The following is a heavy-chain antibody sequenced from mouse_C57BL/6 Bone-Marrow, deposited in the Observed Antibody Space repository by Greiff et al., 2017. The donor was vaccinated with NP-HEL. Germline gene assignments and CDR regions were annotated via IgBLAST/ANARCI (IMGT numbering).Heavy chain of an antibody. J-gene: IGHJ4*01. CDR1: GFNIKDDY. Sequence: EVKLVESGAELVRPGASVKLSCTASGFNIKDDYMHWVKQRPEQGLEWIGWIDPENGDTEYASKFQGKATITADTSSNTAYLQLSSLTSEDTDVYYCTIYCYGSMDYRGQGTSVTVSS. D-gene: IGHD1-1*01. V-gene: IGHV14-4*01. CDR2: IDPENGDT. CDR3: TIYCYGSMDY.